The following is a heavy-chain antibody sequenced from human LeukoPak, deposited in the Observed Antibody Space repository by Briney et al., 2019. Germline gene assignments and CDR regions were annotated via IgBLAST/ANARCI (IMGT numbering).Heavy chain of an antibody. D-gene: IGHD5-12*01. CDR2: IYYSGST. CDR1: GGSISSNY. V-gene: IGHV4-59*08. CDR3: ADRGYSGYDDYYYYGMDV. Sequence: ESSETLSLTCIVSGGSISSNYWSWIRQPPGKGLEWIGHIYYSGSTNYNPSLKSRVTISVDTSKKQFSLKLSSVTAADTAVYYCADRGYSGYDDYYYYGMDVWGQGTTVTVSS. J-gene: IGHJ6*02.